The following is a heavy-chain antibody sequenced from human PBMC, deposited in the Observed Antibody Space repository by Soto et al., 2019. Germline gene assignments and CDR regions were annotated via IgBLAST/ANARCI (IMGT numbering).Heavy chain of an antibody. D-gene: IGHD2-2*01. CDR2: IIPIFGTA. J-gene: IGHJ6*02. Sequence: QVQLVQSGAEVKKPGSSVKVSCKAPGGTFSSYAISWVRQAPGQGLEWMGGIIPIFGTANYAQKFQGRVTITADESTSAGYMELSSLRSEDTAVYYCARSQSGSTSLDIYYYYYYGMDVWGQGTTVTVSS. V-gene: IGHV1-69*01. CDR1: GGTFSSYA. CDR3: ARSQSGSTSLDIYYYYYYGMDV.